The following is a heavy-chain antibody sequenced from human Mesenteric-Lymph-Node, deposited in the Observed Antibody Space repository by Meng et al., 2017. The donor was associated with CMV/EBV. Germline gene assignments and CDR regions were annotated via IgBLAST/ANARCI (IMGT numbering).Heavy chain of an antibody. Sequence: ASVKVSCKASGYTFNSYGISWVRQAPGQGLEWMGWSSAYNGDTNYPQKLQGRVTMTTDTSTTTAYMELRSLRSDDTAVYYCARGGGDFWSGYYPNYYYGMDVWGQGTTVTVSS. V-gene: IGHV1-18*01. D-gene: IGHD3-3*01. CDR2: SSAYNGDT. J-gene: IGHJ6*02. CDR3: ARGGGDFWSGYYPNYYYGMDV. CDR1: GYTFNSYG.